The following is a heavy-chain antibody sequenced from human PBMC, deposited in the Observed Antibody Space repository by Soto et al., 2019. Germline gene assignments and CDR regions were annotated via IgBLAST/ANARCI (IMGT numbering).Heavy chain of an antibody. Sequence: GGSLRLSCAASGFTFSSYAMSWVRQAPGKGLEWVSAISGSGGSTHYADSVKGRFTISRDNSKNTLYLQMDSLRVEDTAVYYCAKTGTTVTTYYYYYMDVWGKGTTVTVSS. CDR3: AKTGTTVTTYYYYYMDV. D-gene: IGHD4-17*01. CDR1: GFTFSSYA. V-gene: IGHV3-23*01. CDR2: ISGSGGST. J-gene: IGHJ6*03.